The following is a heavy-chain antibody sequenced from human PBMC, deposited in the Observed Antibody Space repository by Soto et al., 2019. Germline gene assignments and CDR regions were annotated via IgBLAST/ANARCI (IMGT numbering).Heavy chain of an antibody. CDR1: GGSFSGYY. Sequence: SETLSLTCAVYGGSFSGYYWSWIRQPPGKGLEWIGEINHSGSTNYNPSLKSRVTISVDTSKNQFSLKLSSVTAADTAVYYCATRIAAAGRPGKITSHYWGQATLVT. J-gene: IGHJ4*02. CDR3: ATRIAAAGRPGKITSHY. D-gene: IGHD6-13*01. V-gene: IGHV4-34*01. CDR2: INHSGST.